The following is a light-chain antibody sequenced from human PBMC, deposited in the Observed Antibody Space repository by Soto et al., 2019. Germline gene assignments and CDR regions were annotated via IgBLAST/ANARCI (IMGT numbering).Light chain of an antibody. CDR2: DVS. CDR1: SSDVVGYNY. CDR3: SSYTSSSTPGRV. V-gene: IGLV2-14*01. Sequence: QSALTQPASVSGSPGQSITISCTGTSSDVVGYNYVSWYQQHPGKAPKLMIYDVSNQPSGVSNRFSGSKSGNTASLTISGLQAEDVADYYCSSYTSSSTPGRVFGTGTKVTVL. J-gene: IGLJ1*01.